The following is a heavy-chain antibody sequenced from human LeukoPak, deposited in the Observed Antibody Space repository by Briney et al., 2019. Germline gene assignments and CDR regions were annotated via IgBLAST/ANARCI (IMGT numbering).Heavy chain of an antibody. CDR1: GFTFSTYW. CDR3: ATDRDNSDWQKRFDS. V-gene: IGHV3-7*01. Sequence: PGGSLRLSCAASGFTFSTYWMNWYRQAPGKGLEWVGNINQDASEINYVDSVRGRFTISRDNAKNSLHLQMNSLRAEDTAVYYCATDRDNSDWQKRFDSWGPGTLVTVSS. CDR2: INQDASEI. J-gene: IGHJ4*02. D-gene: IGHD2-21*02.